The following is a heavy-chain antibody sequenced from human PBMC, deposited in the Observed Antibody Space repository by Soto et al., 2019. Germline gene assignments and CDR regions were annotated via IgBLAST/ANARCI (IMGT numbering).Heavy chain of an antibody. J-gene: IGHJ5*02. CDR2: IIPIFGTA. CDR1: GGTFSSYA. V-gene: IGHV1-69*06. D-gene: IGHD6-19*01. CDR3: AREIGPVPYRSRWFDP. Sequence: QVQLVQSGAEVKKPGSSVKVSCKASGGTFSSYAISWVRQAPGQGLEWMGGIIPIFGTANYAQKFQGRVTITADNSTSAAYMELSSLRSEDTAVYYCAREIGPVPYRSRWFDPWGQGTLVTVSS.